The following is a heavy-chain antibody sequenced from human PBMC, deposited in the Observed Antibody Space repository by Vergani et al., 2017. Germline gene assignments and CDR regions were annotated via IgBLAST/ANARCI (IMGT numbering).Heavy chain of an antibody. D-gene: IGHD6-6*01. CDR1: GFTFSSYW. J-gene: IGHJ6*03. Sequence: EVQLVESGGGLVQPGGSLRLSCAASGFTFSSYWMHWVRQAPGKGLVWVSRINSDGSSTSYADSVKGRFTISRDNAKNTLYLQMTSLRAEDTAVYYCARAARPHYYYYYMDVWGKGTTVTVSS. CDR2: INSDGSST. CDR3: ARAARPHYYYYYMDV. V-gene: IGHV3-74*01.